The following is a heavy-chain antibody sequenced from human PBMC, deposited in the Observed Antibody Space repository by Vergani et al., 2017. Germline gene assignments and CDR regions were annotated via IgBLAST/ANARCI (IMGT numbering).Heavy chain of an antibody. CDR1: GYTFTSYG. CDR2: ISAFNGNT. V-gene: IGHV1-18*01. J-gene: IGHJ3*02. CDR3: ARPRYSSGWQNAFDI. Sequence: QVQLVQSGAEVKKPGASVKVSCKASGYTFTSYGISWVRQAPGQGLEWMGWISAFNGNTNDPQKLQGRVTMTTETSTSTAYMELRSLRSDDTAVYYCARPRYSSGWQNAFDIWGQGTTVTVSS. D-gene: IGHD6-19*01.